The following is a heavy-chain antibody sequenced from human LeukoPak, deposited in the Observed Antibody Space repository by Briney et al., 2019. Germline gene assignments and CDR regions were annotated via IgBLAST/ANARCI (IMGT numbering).Heavy chain of an antibody. Sequence: GGSLRLSCAASGFTFSSYTMNWVRQAPGKGLEWVSSISSSSSYIYYADSVKGRFTISRDNAKNSLYLQMNSLRAEDTAVYYCASPPIVVVPAAIQPIPMHDYYYGMDVWGQGTTVTVSS. D-gene: IGHD2-2*01. J-gene: IGHJ6*02. CDR3: ASPPIVVVPAAIQPIPMHDYYYGMDV. CDR1: GFTFSSYT. V-gene: IGHV3-21*01. CDR2: ISSSSSYI.